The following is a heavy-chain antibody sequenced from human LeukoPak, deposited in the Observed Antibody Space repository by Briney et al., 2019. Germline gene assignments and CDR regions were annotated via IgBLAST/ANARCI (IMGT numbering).Heavy chain of an antibody. V-gene: IGHV1-46*01. CDR2: IYPRDGST. CDR3: ARDQEAFDY. CDR1: GYSFTSNY. J-gene: IGHJ4*02. Sequence: ASVKVSFKASGYSFTSNYIHWVRQPPGQGLEWMGMIYPRDGSTSYAQKFQGRVTVTRDTSTSTVHMELSGLRSEDTAVYYCARDQEAFDYWGQGTLVTVSS.